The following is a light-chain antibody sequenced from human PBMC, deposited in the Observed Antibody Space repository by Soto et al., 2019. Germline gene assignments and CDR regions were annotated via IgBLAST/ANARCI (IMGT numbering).Light chain of an antibody. CDR2: WAS. J-gene: IGKJ1*01. V-gene: IGKV4-1*01. CDR3: QEYYSTLWT. CDR1: QSFLYNSNNKNY. Sequence: DSWMTQSPASLAVSLGERATINCKSSQSFLYNSNNKNYLAWYQQKPGQPPKLLIYWASTRESGVPDRFSGSGSGTDFTLTISSLQAEDVAVYYCQEYYSTLWTFGQGTKVDIK.